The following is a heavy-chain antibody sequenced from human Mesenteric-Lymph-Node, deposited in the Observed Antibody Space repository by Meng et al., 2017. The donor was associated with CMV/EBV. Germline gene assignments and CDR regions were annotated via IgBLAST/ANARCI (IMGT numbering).Heavy chain of an antibody. V-gene: IGHV4-61*01. J-gene: IGHJ4*02. Sequence: VRSSIYYWSWIRQPQGKGLEWIGYIFYSGRTDYNPTLKSRVTISVDTSKNQFSLKLSSVTGADTAVYYCAREALAHCGGDCYPFDYWGQGTLVTVSS. CDR1: VRSSIYY. CDR3: AREALAHCGGDCYPFDY. CDR2: IFYSGRT. D-gene: IGHD2-21*01.